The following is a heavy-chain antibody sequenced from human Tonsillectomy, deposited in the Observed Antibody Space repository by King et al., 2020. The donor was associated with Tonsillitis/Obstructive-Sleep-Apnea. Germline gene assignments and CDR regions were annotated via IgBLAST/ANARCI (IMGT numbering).Heavy chain of an antibody. J-gene: IGHJ3*02. Sequence: QLQESGPGLVKPSGTLSLTCAVSGGSISSSNWWSWVRQPPGKGLEWIGEIYHSGSTNYNPSLKSRVTISVDKSKHQFSLKLSSVTAADTAVYYCARCGSGGSVSYLGDAFDIWGQGTMVTVSS. CDR1: GGSISSSNW. V-gene: IGHV4-4*02. CDR2: IYHSGST. D-gene: IGHD3-10*01. CDR3: ARCGSGGSVSYLGDAFDI.